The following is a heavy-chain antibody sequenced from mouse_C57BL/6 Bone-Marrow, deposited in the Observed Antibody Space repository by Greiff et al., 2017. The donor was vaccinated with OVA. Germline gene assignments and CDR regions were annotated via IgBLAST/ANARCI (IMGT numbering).Heavy chain of an antibody. CDR1: GFTFSSYA. D-gene: IGHD2-4*01. CDR2: ISDGGSYT. CDR3: VYDYAAWFAY. Sequence: EVKLMESGGGLVKPGGSLKLSCAASGFTFSSYAMSWVRQTPEKRLEWVATISDGGSYTYYPDNVKGRFTISRDNAKNNLYLQMSHLKSEDTAMYYCVYDYAAWFAYWGQGTLVTVSA. V-gene: IGHV5-4*03. J-gene: IGHJ3*01.